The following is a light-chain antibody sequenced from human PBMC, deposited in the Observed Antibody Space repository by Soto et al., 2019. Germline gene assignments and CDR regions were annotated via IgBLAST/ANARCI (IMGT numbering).Light chain of an antibody. J-gene: IGKJ4*01. CDR1: QSISSY. V-gene: IGKV1-39*01. CDR3: QQSYSTPRGLT. Sequence: DIQMTQSPSSLSASVGDRVTITCRASQSISSYLNWYQQKPGKAPKLLIYAASSLQSGVPSRFSGRGSGTDFSLTISSLQPEDFATYYCQQSYSTPRGLTLGGVTKVEIK. CDR2: AAS.